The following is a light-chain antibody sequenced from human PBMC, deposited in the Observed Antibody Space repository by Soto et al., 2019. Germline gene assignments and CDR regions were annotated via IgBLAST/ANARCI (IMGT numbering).Light chain of an antibody. CDR1: QTVSNN. J-gene: IGKJ4*01. CDR2: FAS. CDR3: QQYNKWPLT. Sequence: EIVMTQSPATLSVSPGEKATLSCRASQTVSNNLAWYQQKPGQAPRLLIYFASTRATGIPARFSGSGSGTEFTFPISSLQSEDFAVYYCQQYNKWPLTFGGGTKVATK. V-gene: IGKV3-15*01.